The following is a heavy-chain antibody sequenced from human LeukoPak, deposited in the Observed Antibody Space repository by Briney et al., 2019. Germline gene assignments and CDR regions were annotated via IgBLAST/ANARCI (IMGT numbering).Heavy chain of an antibody. V-gene: IGHV4-59*12. CDR2: IYYSGST. CDR1: GGSISSYY. CDR3: SRENGAFSPFGY. D-gene: IGHD2-8*01. J-gene: IGHJ4*02. Sequence: SETLSLTCTVSGGSISSYYWSWIRQPPGKRLEWIGHIYYSGSTNYNPSLKSRVTVSLDKSKNHLSLNLTSVTAADTAVYYCSRENGAFSPFGYWGQGTLVTVPS.